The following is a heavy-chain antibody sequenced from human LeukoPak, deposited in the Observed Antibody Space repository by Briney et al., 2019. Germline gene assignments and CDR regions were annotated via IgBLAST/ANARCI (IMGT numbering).Heavy chain of an antibody. CDR2: ISSSSSYI. J-gene: IGHJ4*02. CDR3: ARVKYCYGSGSYYTHLIFDY. Sequence: SGGSLRLSCAASGFTFSSYSMNWVRQAPGKGLEWVSSISSSSSYIYYADSVKGRFTISRDNAKNSLYLQMNSLRAEDTAVYYCARVKYCYGSGSYYTHLIFDYWGQGTLVTVSS. V-gene: IGHV3-21*01. D-gene: IGHD3-10*01. CDR1: GFTFSSYS.